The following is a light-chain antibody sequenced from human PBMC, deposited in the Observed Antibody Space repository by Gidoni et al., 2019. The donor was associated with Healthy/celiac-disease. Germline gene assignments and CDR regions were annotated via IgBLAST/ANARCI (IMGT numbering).Light chain of an antibody. CDR3: QQFNSYWT. V-gene: IGKV1-13*02. J-gene: IGKJ2*01. Sequence: AIQLTPSPSSLSASVGDRVTITCRASQGISSALAWYQQKPGKAPKLLIYDASSLESGVPSRFSGSGSGTDFTLTISSLQPEDFATYYCQQFNSYWTFGQGTKLEIK. CDR1: QGISSA. CDR2: DAS.